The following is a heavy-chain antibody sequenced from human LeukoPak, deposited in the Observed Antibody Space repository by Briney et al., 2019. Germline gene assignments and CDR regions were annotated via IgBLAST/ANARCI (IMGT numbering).Heavy chain of an antibody. D-gene: IGHD3-22*01. V-gene: IGHV4-34*01. CDR1: GGSFSGYY. Sequence: SGTLSLTCAVYGGSFSGYYWSWIRQPPGKGLEWIGEINHSGSTNYNPSLKSRVTILVDTSKNQFSLKLSSVTAADTAVYYCASVRYYDSSGYYWVPFSYRGQGTLVTVSS. J-gene: IGHJ4*02. CDR2: INHSGST. CDR3: ASVRYYDSSGYYWVPFSY.